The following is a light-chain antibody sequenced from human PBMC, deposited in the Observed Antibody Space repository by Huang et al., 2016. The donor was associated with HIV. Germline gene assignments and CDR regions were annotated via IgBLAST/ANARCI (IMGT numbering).Light chain of an antibody. CDR1: QSRVHSDGNTY. Sequence: DVVMTQSPLSLPVTLGQPASLSCRSSQSRVHSDGNTYLTWFQQRTGQSPRRLIYKVSNRDSGVPDRFSGSGSGTDFTLKISRVEAEDVGVYYCMQGTHWPPGTFGQGTKVEIK. CDR3: MQGTHWPPGT. J-gene: IGKJ1*01. CDR2: KVS. V-gene: IGKV2-30*02.